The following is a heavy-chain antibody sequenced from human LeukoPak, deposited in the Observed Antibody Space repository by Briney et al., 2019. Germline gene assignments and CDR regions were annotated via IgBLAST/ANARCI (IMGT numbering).Heavy chain of an antibody. D-gene: IGHD3-10*01. J-gene: IGHJ6*04. CDR3: ARGATMARGVINHPRLPYYYYYYGMDV. CDR2: IYYSGST. V-gene: IGHV4-30-4*01. Sequence: SETLSLTCTVSGGSLSSGDYYWSWIRQPPGKGLEWIGYIYYSGSTYYNPSLKSRVTISVDTSKNQFSLKLSSVTAADTAVYYCARGATMARGVINHPRLPYYYYYYGMDVWGKGTTVTVSS. CDR1: GGSLSSGDYY.